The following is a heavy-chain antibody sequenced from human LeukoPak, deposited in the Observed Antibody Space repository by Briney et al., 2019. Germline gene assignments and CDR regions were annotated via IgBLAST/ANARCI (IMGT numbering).Heavy chain of an antibody. CDR2: IYYSGST. Sequence: SETLSLTCTVSSGSISSYYWSWIRQPPGKGLEWIGFIYYSGSTNYNPSLKSRVTISGDTSKNQFSLKLSSVTAADTAVYYCAREGPKIYYMDVWGKGTTVTASS. V-gene: IGHV4-59*01. CDR1: SGSISSYY. J-gene: IGHJ6*03. CDR3: AREGPKIYYMDV.